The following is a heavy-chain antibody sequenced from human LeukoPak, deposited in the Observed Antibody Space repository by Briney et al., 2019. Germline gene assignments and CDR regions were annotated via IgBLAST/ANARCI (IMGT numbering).Heavy chain of an antibody. J-gene: IGHJ3*02. V-gene: IGHV1-2*02. CDR3: ARQRGGHEAFDI. CDR1: GYTFTGYY. Sequence: ASVKVSCKASGYTFTGYYIHWVRQAPGQGLEWMGWINPDSGGTSYAQKFQGRVTMTRDTSISTAHMELGRLRSDDTAVYYCARQRGGHEAFDIWGQGTLVTVSS. CDR2: INPDSGGT. D-gene: IGHD6-25*01.